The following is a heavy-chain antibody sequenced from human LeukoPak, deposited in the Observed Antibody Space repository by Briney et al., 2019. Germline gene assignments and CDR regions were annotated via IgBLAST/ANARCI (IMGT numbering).Heavy chain of an antibody. CDR3: ARHLNYYDSSGYYSYFDY. Sequence: QSSETLSLTCTVSGGSISSSSYYWGWIRQPPGKGLEWIVSIYYSGSTYYNPSLKSRVTISVDTSKNQFSLKLSSVTAADTAVYYCARHLNYYDSSGYYSYFDYWGQGTLVTVSS. J-gene: IGHJ4*02. CDR2: IYYSGST. D-gene: IGHD3-22*01. CDR1: GGSISSSSYY. V-gene: IGHV4-39*01.